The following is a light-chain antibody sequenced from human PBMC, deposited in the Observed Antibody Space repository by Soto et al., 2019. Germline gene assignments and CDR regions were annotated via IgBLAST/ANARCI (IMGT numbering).Light chain of an antibody. Sequence: QTVLTQPASVSVSPGLSITISRRVTTGDVGTFGLVFLFEQHPAKTRKLKSYADTNRPTHVSEPFLPSNSVDTASLTISGLQAEDDADYYCSSYAGSTTFYVFGTGTKVTLL. CDR3: SSYAGSTTFYV. CDR1: TGDVGTFGL. V-gene: IGLV2-23*01. CDR2: ADT. J-gene: IGLJ1*01.